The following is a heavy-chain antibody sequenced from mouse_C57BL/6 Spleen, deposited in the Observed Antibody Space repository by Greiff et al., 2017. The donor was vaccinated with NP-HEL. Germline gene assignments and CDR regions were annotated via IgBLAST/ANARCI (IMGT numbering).Heavy chain of an antibody. CDR3: AIITTVVADDYAMDY. Sequence: ESGAELVKPGASVKMSCKASGYTFTTYPIEWMKQNHGKSLEWIGNFHPYNDDTKYNEKFKGKATLTVEKSSSTVYLELSRLTSDDSAVYYCAIITTVVADDYAMDYWGQGTSVTVSS. CDR1: GYTFTTYP. J-gene: IGHJ4*01. D-gene: IGHD1-1*01. CDR2: FHPYNDDT. V-gene: IGHV1-47*01.